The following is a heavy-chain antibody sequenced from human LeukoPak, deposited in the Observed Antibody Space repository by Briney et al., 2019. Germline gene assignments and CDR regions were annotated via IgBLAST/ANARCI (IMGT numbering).Heavy chain of an antibody. Sequence: SQTLSLTCTVSGGSISSGDYYWSWIRQPPGKGLEWIGYIYYSGSTYYNPSLKSRVTISVDTSKNQFSLKLSSVTAADTAVYYCARAPGLWSGFYFDYWGQGTLVTVSS. CDR3: ARAPGLWSGFYFDY. CDR2: IYYSGST. V-gene: IGHV4-30-4*01. CDR1: GGSISSGDYY. J-gene: IGHJ4*02. D-gene: IGHD3-3*01.